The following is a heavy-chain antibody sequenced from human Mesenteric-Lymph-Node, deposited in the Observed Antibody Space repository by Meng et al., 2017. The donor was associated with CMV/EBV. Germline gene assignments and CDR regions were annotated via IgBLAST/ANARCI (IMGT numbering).Heavy chain of an antibody. V-gene: IGHV3-72*01. CDR2: IRKKGNSYST. CDR1: GFTFSDHY. J-gene: IGHJ4*02. CDR3: AKDRSPHSGGSYYFDY. D-gene: IGHD6-19*01. Sequence: GESLKISCAASGFTFSDHYMDWVRQAPGKGLEWVGRIRKKGNSYSTEYAASVKGRFSISRDDSKNSLYLQMNSLKTEDTAVYYCAKDRSPHSGGSYYFDYWGQGTLVTVSS.